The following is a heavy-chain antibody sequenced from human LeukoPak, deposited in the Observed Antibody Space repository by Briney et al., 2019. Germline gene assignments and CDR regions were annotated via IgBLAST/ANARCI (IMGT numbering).Heavy chain of an antibody. J-gene: IGHJ4*02. Sequence: GGSLRLSCAASGFTFSSYSMNWVRQAPGKGLEWVSVIYSGGSTYYADSVKGRFTISRDNSKNTLYLQMNSLRAEDTAVYYCARDSSGWHRGFDYWGQGTLVTVSS. V-gene: IGHV3-53*01. CDR1: GFTFSSYS. CDR3: ARDSSGWHRGFDY. CDR2: IYSGGST. D-gene: IGHD6-19*01.